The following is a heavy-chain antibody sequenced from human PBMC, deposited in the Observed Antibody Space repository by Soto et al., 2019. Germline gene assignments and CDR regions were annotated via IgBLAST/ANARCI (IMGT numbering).Heavy chain of an antibody. V-gene: IGHV1-69*01. CDR2: STPTFGTA. CDR1: GGTFSNYA. D-gene: IGHD6-6*01. CDR3: ARIKMRSARYYYGMDV. Sequence: QVQLVQSGAEVRRPGSSVRVSCKASGGTFSNYAITWVRQAPGQGLEWMGGSTPTFGTANYAQKFQGRLTLTADESTGTAYMEMSSPRFEDTAMYYCARIKMRSARYYYGMDVWGQGTTVTVSS. J-gene: IGHJ6*02.